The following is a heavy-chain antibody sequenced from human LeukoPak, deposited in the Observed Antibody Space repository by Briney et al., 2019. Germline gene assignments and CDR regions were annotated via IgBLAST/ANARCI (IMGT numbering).Heavy chain of an antibody. CDR3: ARHLTRTRYIVVVPVYWFDP. Sequence: SETLSLTCTVSGGSISSSSYYWGWIRQPPGKGLEWIGSIYYSGSTYYNPSLKSRVTISVDASKNQFSLKLSSVTAADTAVYYCARHLTRTRYIVVVPVYWFDPWGQGTLVTVSS. CDR1: GGSISSSSYY. V-gene: IGHV4-39*01. CDR2: IYYSGST. J-gene: IGHJ5*02. D-gene: IGHD2-2*01.